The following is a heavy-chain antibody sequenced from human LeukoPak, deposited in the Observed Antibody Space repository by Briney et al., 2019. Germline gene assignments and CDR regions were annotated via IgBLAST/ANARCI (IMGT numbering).Heavy chain of an antibody. CDR1: GFTISSYD. V-gene: IGHV3-23*01. CDR2: TLISGGIT. D-gene: IGHD1-26*01. CDR3: DGDSGSYYLGY. J-gene: IGHJ4*02. Sequence: PGGSLRLSCAASGFTISSYDFTWVRQAPGKGLEWVSTTLISGGITLYADSVKGRFTISRDNSKNTLYLQMNSLRAEDTAVYYCDGDSGSYYLGYWGQGTLVTVSS.